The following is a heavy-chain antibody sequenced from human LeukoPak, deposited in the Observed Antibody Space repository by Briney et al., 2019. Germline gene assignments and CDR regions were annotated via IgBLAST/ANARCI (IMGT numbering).Heavy chain of an antibody. CDR3: ARVGNYDFWSGYGYMDV. Sequence: PGGSLRLSCAASGFTFSSYSMNSVRQAPGKRLEWVSSISSSSSYIYYADSVKGRFTISRDNAKNSLYLQMNSLRAEDTAVYYCARVGNYDFWSGYGYMDVWGKGTTVTVSS. J-gene: IGHJ6*03. V-gene: IGHV3-21*01. CDR1: GFTFSSYS. CDR2: ISSSSSYI. D-gene: IGHD3-3*01.